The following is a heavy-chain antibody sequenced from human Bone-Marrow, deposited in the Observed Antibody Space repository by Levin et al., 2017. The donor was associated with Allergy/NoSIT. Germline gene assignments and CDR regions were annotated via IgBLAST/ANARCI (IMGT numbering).Heavy chain of an antibody. CDR3: ARDRSETYSFDY. CDR2: ISHDGNTE. CDR1: GFTFSSHE. D-gene: IGHD3-3*01. V-gene: IGHV3-30*09. J-gene: IGHJ4*02. Sequence: GGSLRLSCAASGFTFSSHEMHWVRQAPGKGLEWVAFISHDGNTEYYADSVTGRFAVSRDNSKNTVYLQMNSLRREGTAVYYCARDRSETYSFDYCGQGTLVTVSS.